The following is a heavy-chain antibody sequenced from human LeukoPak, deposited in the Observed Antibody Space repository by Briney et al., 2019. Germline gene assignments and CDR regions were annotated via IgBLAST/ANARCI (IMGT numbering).Heavy chain of an antibody. CDR2: INHSGST. D-gene: IGHD2/OR15-2a*01. Sequence: SETLSLTCAVYGGSFSGYYWSWIRQPPGKGLEWIGEINHSGSTNYNPSLKSRVTLSVDPSKNQFSLKLSSVPAADTAIYYCARHLNNGFDIWGRGTMVTVSS. V-gene: IGHV4-34*01. J-gene: IGHJ3*02. CDR3: ARHLNNGFDI. CDR1: GGSFSGYY.